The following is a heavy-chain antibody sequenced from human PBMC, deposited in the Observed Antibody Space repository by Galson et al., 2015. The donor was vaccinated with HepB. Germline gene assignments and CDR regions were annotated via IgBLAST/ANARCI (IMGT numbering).Heavy chain of an antibody. V-gene: IGHV1-46*03. D-gene: IGHD3-10*01. CDR3: ARDFGITMVRGVIPIDP. J-gene: IGHJ5*02. CDR1: GYTFTSYY. CDR2: INPSGGST. Sequence: SVKVSCKASGYTFTSYYMHWVRQAPGQGLEWMGIINPSGGSTSYAQKFQGRVTMTRDTSTSTVYMELSSLRSEDTAVYYCARDFGITMVRGVIPIDPWGQGTLVTVSS.